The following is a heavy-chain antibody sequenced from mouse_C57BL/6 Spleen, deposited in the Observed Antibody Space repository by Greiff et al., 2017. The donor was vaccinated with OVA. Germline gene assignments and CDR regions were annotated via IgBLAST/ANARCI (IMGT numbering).Heavy chain of an antibody. CDR1: GYAFSSSW. J-gene: IGHJ1*03. CDR2: IYPGDGDT. D-gene: IGHD2-10*01. CDR3: ARSRAYYGYFDV. Sequence: QVQLQQSGPELVKPGASVKISCKASGYAFSSSWMNWVKQRPGKGLEWIGRIYPGDGDTNYNGKFKGKATLTADKSSSTAYMQLSSLTSEDSAVYFCARSRAYYGYFDVWGTGTTVTVSS. V-gene: IGHV1-82*01.